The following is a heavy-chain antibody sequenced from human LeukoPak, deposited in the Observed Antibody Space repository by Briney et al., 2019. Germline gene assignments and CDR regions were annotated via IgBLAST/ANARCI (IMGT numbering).Heavy chain of an antibody. Sequence: GGSLRLSCAASGFTFSNYNMNWIRQAPGKGLEWVSYISSSGSTIYYADSVKGRFTISRDNAKNSLYLQMNSLRAEDTAVYYCARKLTTTVTTTGGSAFDIWGQGTMVTVSP. V-gene: IGHV3-11*04. D-gene: IGHD4-17*01. CDR3: ARKLTTTVTTTGGSAFDI. CDR2: ISSSGSTI. CDR1: GFTFSNYN. J-gene: IGHJ3*02.